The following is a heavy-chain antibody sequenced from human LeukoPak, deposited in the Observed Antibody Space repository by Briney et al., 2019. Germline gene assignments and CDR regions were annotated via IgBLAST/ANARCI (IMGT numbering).Heavy chain of an antibody. Sequence: GGSLRLSCAASGFTFSSYAMSWGRQAPGKGLEWVSAISGSGGSTYYADSVKGRFTISRDNSKNTLYLQMNSLRAEDTAVYYCANVGKGVGATLNWFDPWGQGTLVTVSS. CDR3: ANVGKGVGATLNWFDP. J-gene: IGHJ5*02. CDR2: ISGSGGST. CDR1: GFTFSSYA. D-gene: IGHD1-26*01. V-gene: IGHV3-23*01.